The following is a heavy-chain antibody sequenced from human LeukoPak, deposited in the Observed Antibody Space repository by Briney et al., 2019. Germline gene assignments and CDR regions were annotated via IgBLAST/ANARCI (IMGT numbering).Heavy chain of an antibody. CDR1: GYTFTSYG. CDR3: ANGIAAAATDDVSYYYYHMDD. D-gene: IGHD6-13*01. CDR2: IIPIFGTT. J-gene: IGHJ6*03. Sequence: SVKVSCKASGYTFTSYGITWVRQAPGQGLEWMGGIIPIFGTTNYAQKFQGRVTITADISTSTAYMELSSLRSEDTAVYYCANGIAAAATDDVSYYYYHMDDWGQGTTVTVSS. V-gene: IGHV1-69*06.